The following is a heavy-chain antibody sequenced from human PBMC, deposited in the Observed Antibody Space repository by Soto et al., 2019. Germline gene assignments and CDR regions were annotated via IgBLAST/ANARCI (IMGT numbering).Heavy chain of an antibody. Sequence: GGSLRLSCAASGFTFSSYTMSWVRQAPGKGLECVSSISGSGGSTYYADSVKGRFTISRDNSKNTLYLQMNSLRAEDTAVYYCASYDYGDFDAFDIWGQGTMVTVS. CDR1: GFTFSSYT. D-gene: IGHD4-17*01. CDR2: ISGSGGST. J-gene: IGHJ3*02. CDR3: ASYDYGDFDAFDI. V-gene: IGHV3-23*01.